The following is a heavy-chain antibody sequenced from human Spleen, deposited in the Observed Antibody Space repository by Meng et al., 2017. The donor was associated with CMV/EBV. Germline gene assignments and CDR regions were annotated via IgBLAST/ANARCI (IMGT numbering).Heavy chain of an antibody. D-gene: IGHD6-19*01. CDR3: ARRGVIALAGTFDY. Sequence: GESLKISCAASGFIFSDYYMSWVRQAPGRGLEWVSSISGSDSYIYYADSVKGRFTISRDNAKNSLYLQMTSLRAEDTAVYYCARRGVIALAGTFDYWGQGSLVTVSS. CDR1: GFIFSDYY. CDR2: ISGSDSYI. J-gene: IGHJ4*02. V-gene: IGHV3-11*04.